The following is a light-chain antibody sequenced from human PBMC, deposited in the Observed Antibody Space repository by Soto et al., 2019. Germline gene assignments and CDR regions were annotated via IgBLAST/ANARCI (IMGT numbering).Light chain of an antibody. Sequence: EIVLTQSPGTLSLSPGERATLSCRASQSVSSSYLAWYQQKPGQAPRLLIYGASSRATGIPDRFSGSGSGTDFTLTISRLEPEDFAVYYCQQRSSWPRTFGQGTKLEIK. CDR2: GAS. CDR1: QSVSSSY. J-gene: IGKJ2*01. CDR3: QQRSSWPRT. V-gene: IGKV3D-20*02.